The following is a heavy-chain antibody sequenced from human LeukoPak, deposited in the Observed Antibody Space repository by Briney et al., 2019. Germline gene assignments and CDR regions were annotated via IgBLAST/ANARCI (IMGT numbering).Heavy chain of an antibody. CDR3: ARGREVADSSGSLDF. J-gene: IGHJ4*02. CDR2: IYPGDSDT. D-gene: IGHD3-22*01. CDR1: GYSFTSYW. Sequence: GESLQISCKGSGYSFTSYWIGWVRQMPGKGLEWMGIIYPGDSDTRYSPSFQGQVTISADKSISTAYLQWSSLKASDTAMYYCARGREVADSSGSLDFWGQGTLVTVSS. V-gene: IGHV5-51*01.